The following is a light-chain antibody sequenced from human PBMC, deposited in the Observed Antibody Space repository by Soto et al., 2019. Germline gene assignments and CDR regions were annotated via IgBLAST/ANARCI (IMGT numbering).Light chain of an antibody. CDR3: QQYGNSGIT. CDR1: QSVSSNY. Sequence: EIFLTQARCSLSLSPDEIATLSCRASQSVSSNYLAWYQQKPGQAPRLLIYGAFSRATGIPDRFSGSTSGTDFALTISRLEPEDFAVYYCQQYGNSGITFGQGTRLEIK. CDR2: GAF. J-gene: IGKJ5*01. V-gene: IGKV3-20*01.